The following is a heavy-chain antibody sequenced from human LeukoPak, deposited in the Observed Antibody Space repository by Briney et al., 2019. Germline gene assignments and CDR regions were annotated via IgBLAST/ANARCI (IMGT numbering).Heavy chain of an antibody. Sequence: SSETLSLTCTVSGGSISSYYWSWIRQPPGKGLEWIGYIYYSGSTNYNPSLKSRVTISVDTSKNQFSLKLSSVTAADTAVYYCARVTHFWSGHYGMDVWGQGTTVTVSS. CDR2: IYYSGST. D-gene: IGHD3-3*02. CDR3: ARVTHFWSGHYGMDV. V-gene: IGHV4-59*01. CDR1: GGSISSYY. J-gene: IGHJ6*02.